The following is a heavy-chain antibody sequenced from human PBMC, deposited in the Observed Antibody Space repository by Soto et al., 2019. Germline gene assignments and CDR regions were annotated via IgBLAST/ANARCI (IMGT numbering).Heavy chain of an antibody. CDR2: VNPDNGVT. D-gene: IGHD1-26*01. V-gene: IGHV1-2*04. CDR3: ARAYSGTYYFSH. CDR1: GYIFTGFY. J-gene: IGHJ4*02. Sequence: ASVKVSWKASGYIFTGFYLHWVRQAPGQGLEWMGWVNPDNGVTNYAQKFQGWVTMTSDTSTNTAYMEMTRLPSDATAVYFCARAYSGTYYFSHWGQGTLVTVSS.